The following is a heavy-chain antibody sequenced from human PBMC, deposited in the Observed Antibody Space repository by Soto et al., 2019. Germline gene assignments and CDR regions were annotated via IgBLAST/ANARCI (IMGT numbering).Heavy chain of an antibody. Sequence: ASVKVSCKASGYTFTGYDMHCVRQAPGQGLEWMGWINPNSGGTNYAQKFHGRVTMTRDTSISTAYMELSRLRSDDTAVYYCATDRGSSSDGMVVWGPGTTVTVSS. V-gene: IGHV1-2*02. D-gene: IGHD6-6*01. CDR1: GYTFTGYD. CDR2: INPNSGGT. CDR3: ATDRGSSSDGMVV. J-gene: IGHJ6*02.